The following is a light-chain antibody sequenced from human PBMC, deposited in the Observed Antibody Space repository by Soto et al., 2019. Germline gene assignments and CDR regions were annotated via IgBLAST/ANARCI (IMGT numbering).Light chain of an antibody. CDR2: GAS. J-gene: IGKJ1*01. Sequence: IVLTQSAATLSLSPGERATLSCRASHTVGGRYLAWFQQKPGQTPRLLIYGASTRAAGVPDRFSGSGSGTDFSLTISRLEPEDFAVYYCLQYVSSPWTFGQGTKLEV. CDR3: LQYVSSPWT. V-gene: IGKV3-20*01. CDR1: HTVGGRY.